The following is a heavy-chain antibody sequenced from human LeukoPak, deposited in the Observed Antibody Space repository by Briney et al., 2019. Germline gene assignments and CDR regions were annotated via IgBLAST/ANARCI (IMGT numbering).Heavy chain of an antibody. CDR2: ISAYNGNT. D-gene: IGHD5-12*01. CDR1: GYTFTSYG. Sequence: ASVKVSCKASGYTFTSYGISWVRQPPGQGLEWMGWISAYNGNTNYAQKLQGRVTMTTDTSTSTAYMELRSLRSDDTAVYYCARATERLKWLRFGWFDPWGQGTLVTVSS. V-gene: IGHV1-18*01. CDR3: ARATERLKWLRFGWFDP. J-gene: IGHJ5*02.